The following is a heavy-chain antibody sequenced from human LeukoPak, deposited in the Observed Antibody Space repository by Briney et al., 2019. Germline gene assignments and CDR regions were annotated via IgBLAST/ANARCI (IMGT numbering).Heavy chain of an antibody. CDR3: AKDSPHYYMDV. V-gene: IGHV3-30*02. Sequence: GGSLRLSCAASGFTFSSYGMHWVRQAPGKGLEWVAVIWYGGSNKYYADSVKGRFTISRDNSKNTLYLQMNSLRAEDTAVYYCAKDSPHYYMDVWGKGTTVTVSS. CDR2: IWYGGSNK. CDR1: GFTFSSYG. J-gene: IGHJ6*03.